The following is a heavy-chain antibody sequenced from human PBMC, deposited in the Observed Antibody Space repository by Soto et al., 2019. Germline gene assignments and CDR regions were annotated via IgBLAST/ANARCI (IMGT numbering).Heavy chain of an antibody. CDR1: GFTFSSYS. CDR3: ARVATTSGHYYYGMAV. V-gene: IGHV3-21*01. CDR2: ISSSSYI. Sequence: GGSLRLSCAASGFTFSSYSMNWVRQAPGKGLEWVSSISSSSYIYYADSVKGRFTISRDNAKNSLYLQMNSLRAEDTAVYYCARVATTSGHYYYGMAVWGQGTTVTVSS. D-gene: IGHD5-12*01. J-gene: IGHJ6*02.